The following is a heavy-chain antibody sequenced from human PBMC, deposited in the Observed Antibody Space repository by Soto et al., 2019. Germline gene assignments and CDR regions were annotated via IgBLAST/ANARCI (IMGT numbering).Heavy chain of an antibody. CDR3: AAGEASSRNLAPYYLDF. J-gene: IGHJ4*02. CDR2: IYYSGTT. CDR1: GGSISSGDYY. D-gene: IGHD6-13*01. Sequence: PSETLSLTCTVSGGSISSGDYYWSWIRQPPGKGLEWIGYIYYSGTTSFFPSYNPSLRSRVTISEDTSKNQFSLKLLSVTTADTAVYFCAAGEASSRNLAPYYLDFWGQGTQVTVSS. V-gene: IGHV4-61*08.